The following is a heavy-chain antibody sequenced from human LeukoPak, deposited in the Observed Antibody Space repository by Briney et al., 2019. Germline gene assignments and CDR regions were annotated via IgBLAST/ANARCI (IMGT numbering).Heavy chain of an antibody. J-gene: IGHJ5*02. CDR1: GFTFSSYA. V-gene: IGHV3-23*01. CDR2: ISGSGGST. CDR3: AIGSYAWDP. D-gene: IGHD2-2*01. Sequence: PGGSLRLSCAASGFTFSSYALSWVRRAPGKGLEWVSGISGSGGSTYYADSVKGRFTISRDNSKNTLYLQMNSLRAEDTAVYYCAIGSYAWDPWGQGTLVTVSS.